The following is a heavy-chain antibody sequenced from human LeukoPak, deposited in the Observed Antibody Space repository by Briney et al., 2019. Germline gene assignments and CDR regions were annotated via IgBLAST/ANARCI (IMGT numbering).Heavy chain of an antibody. CDR2: ISGSGGST. J-gene: IGHJ4*02. V-gene: IGHV3-23*01. CDR1: GFTFSCYA. Sequence: GGSLRLSCAASGFTFSCYAMSWVRQAPGKGLEWVSAISGSGGSTYYADSVKGRFTISRDNSKNTLYLQMNSLRAEDTAVYYCAKDRYQNYYDSSGYYSGHWGQGTLVTVSS. CDR3: AKDRYQNYYDSSGYYSGH. D-gene: IGHD3-22*01.